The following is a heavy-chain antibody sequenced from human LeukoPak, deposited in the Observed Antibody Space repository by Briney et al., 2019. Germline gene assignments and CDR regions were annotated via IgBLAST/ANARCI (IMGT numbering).Heavy chain of an antibody. CDR3: ARNTGWYTHDY. V-gene: IGHV4-59*08. D-gene: IGHD6-19*01. CDR1: GGSINNYW. Sequence: PSETLSLTCTVSGGSINNYWWSWIRLPPGKGLEWIGYIYKGRDTKYNPSLKSRVTISEDTSRNQFTLRLSSVTASDTAMYYCARNTGWYTHDYWGQGTLVTVSS. CDR2: IYKGRDT. J-gene: IGHJ4*02.